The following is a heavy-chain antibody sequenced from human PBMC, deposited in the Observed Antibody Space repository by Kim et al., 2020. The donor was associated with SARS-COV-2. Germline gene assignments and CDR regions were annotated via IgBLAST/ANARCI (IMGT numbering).Heavy chain of an antibody. Sequence: SETLSLTCTVSSDSISSYYWSWIRQLPGKGLEWIGYIFHSGSTNYNPFLKSRVTISWDTSRNQFSLDLTSVSDADTAVYYCARSEGRASWHQFDYWGQGILVTVSS. J-gene: IGHJ4*02. V-gene: IGHV4-59*01. CDR2: IFHSGST. CDR1: SDSISSYY. CDR3: ARSEGRASWHQFDY.